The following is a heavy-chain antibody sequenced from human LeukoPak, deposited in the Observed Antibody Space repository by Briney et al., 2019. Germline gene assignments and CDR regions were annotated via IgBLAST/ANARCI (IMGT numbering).Heavy chain of an antibody. Sequence: ASVEVSCKAFGYTFTDYYIHWVRQAPGQGLEWMGRINPNSGGTNYAQKFQGRVTLTRDTSITTAYMDLSRLTSDDTAVYYCARDRTSTNWFDPWGQGTLATVSS. CDR1: GYTFTDYY. J-gene: IGHJ5*02. D-gene: IGHD2-2*01. V-gene: IGHV1-2*06. CDR3: ARDRTSTNWFDP. CDR2: INPNSGGT.